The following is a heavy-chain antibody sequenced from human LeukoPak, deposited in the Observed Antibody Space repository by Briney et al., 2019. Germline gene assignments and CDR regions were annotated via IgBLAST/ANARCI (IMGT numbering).Heavy chain of an antibody. Sequence: ASVKVSCKASGGTFSSYAISWVRQAPGRGLEWMGGIIPIFGTANYAQKFQGRVTITADESTSTAYMELSSLRSEDTAVYYCARDQRATVTTWGYFDYWGQGTLVTVSS. CDR2: IIPIFGTA. V-gene: IGHV1-69*13. CDR3: ARDQRATVTTWGYFDY. D-gene: IGHD4-17*01. CDR1: GGTFSSYA. J-gene: IGHJ4*02.